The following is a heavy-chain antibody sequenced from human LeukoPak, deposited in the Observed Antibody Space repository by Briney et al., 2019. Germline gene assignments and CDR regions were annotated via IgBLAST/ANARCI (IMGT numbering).Heavy chain of an antibody. J-gene: IGHJ4*02. V-gene: IGHV4-30-4*08. CDR2: IYYSGST. CDR1: GGSISSGGYY. D-gene: IGHD5-18*01. Sequence: SQTLSLTCTVSGGSISSGGYYWSWIRQHPGKGLEWIGYIYYSGSTYYNPSLKSRVTISVDTSKNQFSLKLSSVTAADTAVYYCARERRGYSYGYLPWGQGTLVTVSS. CDR3: ARERRGYSYGYLP.